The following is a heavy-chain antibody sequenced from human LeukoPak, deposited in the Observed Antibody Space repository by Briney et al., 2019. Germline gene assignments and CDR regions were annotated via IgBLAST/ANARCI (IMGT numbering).Heavy chain of an antibody. D-gene: IGHD3-3*01. CDR1: GYTITSYD. J-gene: IGHJ4*02. CDR2: TNPNSGNT. CDR3: ARRQLRFLDIDY. Sequence: ASVKVSCKASGYTITSYDINWVRQATGQGLEWMGWTNPNSGNTGYAQKFQGRVTMTRNTSISTAYMELSSLRSEDTAVYYCARRQLRFLDIDYWGQGSLVTVSS. V-gene: IGHV1-8*01.